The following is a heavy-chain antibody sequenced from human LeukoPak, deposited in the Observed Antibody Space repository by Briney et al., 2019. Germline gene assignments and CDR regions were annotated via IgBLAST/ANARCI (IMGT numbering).Heavy chain of an antibody. Sequence: GGSLRLSCAASGFTFSTHWMSWVRQAPGKGRESLPNIKQDGSEKYYVDFVKGRFTIARDNAKNSLFLQMNSLRAEDTAVYYCARVRCSSNSCFPDYWGQGTLVTVSS. D-gene: IGHD2-2*01. CDR2: IKQDGSEK. J-gene: IGHJ4*02. CDR1: GFTFSTHW. CDR3: ARVRCSSNSCFPDY. V-gene: IGHV3-7*01.